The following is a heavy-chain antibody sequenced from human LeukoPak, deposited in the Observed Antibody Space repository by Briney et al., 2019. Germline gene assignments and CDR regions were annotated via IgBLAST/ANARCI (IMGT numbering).Heavy chain of an antibody. CDR2: INSDGSST. D-gene: IGHD2-2*01. CDR1: GFTFSSCW. V-gene: IGHV3-74*01. CDR3: ARDFSDLSYAPNYFDY. Sequence: GGSLRLSCAASGFTFSSCWMHWVRQAPGKGLVWVSRINSDGSSTSYADSVKGRFTISRDNAKNTLYLQMNSLRAEDTAVYYCARDFSDLSYAPNYFDYWGQGTLVTVSS. J-gene: IGHJ4*02.